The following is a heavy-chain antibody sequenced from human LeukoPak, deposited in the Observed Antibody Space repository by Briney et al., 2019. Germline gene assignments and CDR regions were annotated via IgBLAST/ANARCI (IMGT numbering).Heavy chain of an antibody. CDR2: ISGSGLTT. V-gene: IGHV3-23*01. J-gene: IGHJ1*01. CDR1: GFTFSSYA. CDR3: AKKVVVGATSPYSDFQD. Sequence: GGSLRLSCVASGFTFSSYAMAWVRQAPGKGLEWVSAISGSGLTTHNAGSVKGRFSISRDNSKNTLYLQMNSLRAEDTALYYCAKKVVVGATSPYSDFQDWGQGTLVTVSS. D-gene: IGHD1-26*01.